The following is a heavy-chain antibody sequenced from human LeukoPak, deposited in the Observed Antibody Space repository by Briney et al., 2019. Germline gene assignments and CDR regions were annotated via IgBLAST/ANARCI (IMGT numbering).Heavy chain of an antibody. Sequence: GGSLRLSCAGSGFTFSSYSMNWVRQAPGKGLEWVSSISSSSIYIHYADSVKGRFTISRDNAKNSLYLQMNSLRAEDTAVYYCARGYSNYGYAFEIWGQGTMVTVSS. CDR2: ISSSSIYI. V-gene: IGHV3-21*01. D-gene: IGHD4-11*01. J-gene: IGHJ3*02. CDR3: ARGYSNYGYAFEI. CDR1: GFTFSSYS.